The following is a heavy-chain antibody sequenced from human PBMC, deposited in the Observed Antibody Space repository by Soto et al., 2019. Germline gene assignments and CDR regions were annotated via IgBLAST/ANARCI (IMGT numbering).Heavy chain of an antibody. CDR2: ISGSGGST. CDR1: GFTFSSYA. V-gene: IGHV3-23*01. CDR3: AKDWYYYDSSGYYYPPAL. J-gene: IGHJ4*02. Sequence: GGSLRLSCAASGFTFSSYAMSWVRQAPGKGLEWVSAISGSGGSTYYADSVKGRFTISRDNSKNTLYLQMNSLRAEDTAVYYCAKDWYYYDSSGYYYPPALWGQGTLVTVSS. D-gene: IGHD3-22*01.